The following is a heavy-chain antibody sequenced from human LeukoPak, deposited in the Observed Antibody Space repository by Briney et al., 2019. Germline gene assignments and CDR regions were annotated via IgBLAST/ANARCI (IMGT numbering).Heavy chain of an antibody. D-gene: IGHD6-13*01. V-gene: IGHV3-20*04. Sequence: PGGSLRLSCAAPGFTFDDYGMSWVRQAPGKGLEWVSGINWNGGSTDYADSVKGRFTISRDNAKNSLYLQMNSLRAEDTALYYCAREFGIAAAGDYYYYYGMDVWGQGTTVTVSS. CDR2: INWNGGST. CDR3: AREFGIAAAGDYYYYYGMDV. J-gene: IGHJ6*02. CDR1: GFTFDDYG.